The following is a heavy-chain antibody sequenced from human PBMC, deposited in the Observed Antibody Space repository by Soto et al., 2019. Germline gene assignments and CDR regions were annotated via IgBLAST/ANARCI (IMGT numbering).Heavy chain of an antibody. V-gene: IGHV1-2*04. CDR2: INPNSGGT. J-gene: IGHJ5*02. CDR1: GYTFSNYG. Sequence: PSVKGPSQALGYTFSNYGITWVRQAPGQGLEWMGWINPNSGGTNYAQKFQGWVTMTRDTSISTAYMELSRLRSDDTAVYYCARGQQLEGWFDPWGQGTLVTVSS. CDR3: ARGQQLEGWFDP. D-gene: IGHD6-13*01.